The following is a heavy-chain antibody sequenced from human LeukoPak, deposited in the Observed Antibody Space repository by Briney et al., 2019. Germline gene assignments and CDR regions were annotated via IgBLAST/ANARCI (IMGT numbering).Heavy chain of an antibody. V-gene: IGHV3-30*18. CDR2: ISYDGSNK. D-gene: IGHD6-13*01. CDR1: GFTFNSYG. CDR3: AKDMAEGAAAGIFDY. J-gene: IGHJ4*02. Sequence: PGGSLRLSCAASGFTFNSYGMHWVRQAPGKGLEWVAVISYDGSNKYYADSVKGRFTISRDNSKNTLYLQMNSLRAEDTAVYYCAKDMAEGAAAGIFDYWGQGTLVTVSS.